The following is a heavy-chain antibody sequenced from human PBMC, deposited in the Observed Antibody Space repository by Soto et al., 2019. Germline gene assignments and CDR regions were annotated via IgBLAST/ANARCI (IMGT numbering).Heavy chain of an antibody. CDR3: ARQIGIAAAGRYAFDI. V-gene: IGHV3-33*01. J-gene: IGHJ3*02. CDR1: GFTFSSYG. D-gene: IGHD6-13*01. Sequence: GGSLRLSCAASGFTFSSYGMHWVRQAPGKGLEWVAVIWYDGSNKYYADSVKGRFTISRDNSKNTLYLQMNSLRAEDTAVYYCARQIGIAAAGRYAFDIWGQGTMVTVSS. CDR2: IWYDGSNK.